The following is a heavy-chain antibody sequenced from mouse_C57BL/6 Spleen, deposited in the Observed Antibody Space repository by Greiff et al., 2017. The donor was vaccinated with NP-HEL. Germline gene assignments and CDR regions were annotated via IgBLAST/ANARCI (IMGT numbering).Heavy chain of an antibody. CDR2: IDPSDSET. V-gene: IGHV1-52*01. CDR1: GYTFTSYW. Sequence: QVQLQQPGAELVRPGSSVKLSCKASGYTFTSYWMHWVKQRPIQGLEWIGNIDPSDSETHYNQKFKDKATLTVDKSSSTAYMQLSSLTSEDSAVYYCARLYYGRHYAMDYWGQGTSVTVSS. J-gene: IGHJ4*01. D-gene: IGHD1-1*01. CDR3: ARLYYGRHYAMDY.